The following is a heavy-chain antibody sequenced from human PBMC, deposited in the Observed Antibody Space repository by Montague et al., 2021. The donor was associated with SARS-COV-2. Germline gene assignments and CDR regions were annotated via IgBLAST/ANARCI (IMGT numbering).Heavy chain of an antibody. CDR2: ISYDGSNK. CDR1: GFTFSSYA. Sequence: SLRLSCAASGFTFSSYAMHWVRQAPGKGLEWVAVISYDGSNKYYADSVKGRYTISRDNSKNTPYLQMNSLRAEDTAVYYCASSIVVVPAAIPYEAYYYYGMDVWGQGTTVTVSS. J-gene: IGHJ6*02. D-gene: IGHD2-2*02. V-gene: IGHV3-30-3*01. CDR3: ASSIVVVPAAIPYEAYYYYGMDV.